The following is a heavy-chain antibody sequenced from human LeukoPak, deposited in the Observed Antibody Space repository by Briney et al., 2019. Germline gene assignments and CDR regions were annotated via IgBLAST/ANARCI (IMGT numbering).Heavy chain of an antibody. CDR1: GLTFSNYW. V-gene: IGHV3-7*01. Sequence: GGSLRLSCAASGLTFSNYWMSWVRQAPGKGLEGVANIKQDGSEKYYVDSVKGRFTISRDNAKNSLYLQMNSLRAEDTAVYYCARDFYGDYEPDYWGQGTLVTVSS. D-gene: IGHD4-17*01. CDR2: IKQDGSEK. CDR3: ARDFYGDYEPDY. J-gene: IGHJ4*02.